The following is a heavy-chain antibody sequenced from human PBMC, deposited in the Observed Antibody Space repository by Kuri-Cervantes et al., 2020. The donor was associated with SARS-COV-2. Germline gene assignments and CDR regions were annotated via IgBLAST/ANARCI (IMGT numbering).Heavy chain of an antibody. V-gene: IGHV4-59*12. CDR3: AREIFGSFDL. Sequence: SETLSLTCTVSGGSISSYYWSWIRQPPGKGLEWIGYIYYSGSTNYNPSLKSRVTISVDTSKNQFSLKLSSVTAADTAVYYCAREIFGSFDLWGQGTLVTVSS. CDR1: GGSISSYY. CDR2: IYYSGST. J-gene: IGHJ5*02. D-gene: IGHD2-15*01.